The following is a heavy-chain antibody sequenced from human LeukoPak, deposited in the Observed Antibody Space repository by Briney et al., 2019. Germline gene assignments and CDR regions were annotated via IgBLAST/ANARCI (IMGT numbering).Heavy chain of an antibody. D-gene: IGHD4-17*01. V-gene: IGHV4-31*03. J-gene: IGHJ2*01. CDR3: ARDYGDGSSYWYFDL. Sequence: SETLSLTCTVSGGSISSGGYYWSWIRQHPGKGLEWIVYIYYSGSTYYNPSLKSRVTISVDTSKNQFSLKLSSVTAADTAVYYCARDYGDGSSYWYFDLWGRGTLVTVSS. CDR1: GGSISSGGYY. CDR2: IYYSGST.